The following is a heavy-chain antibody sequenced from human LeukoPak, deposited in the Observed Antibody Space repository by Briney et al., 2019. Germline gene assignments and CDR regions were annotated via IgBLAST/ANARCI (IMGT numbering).Heavy chain of an antibody. V-gene: IGHV3-7*03. CDR3: ARGHVWFDP. CDR1: GFTFSSYA. CDR2: IKQDGSEK. J-gene: IGHJ5*02. Sequence: GGSLRLSCAASGFTFSSYAMSWVRQAPGKGLEWVANIKQDGSEKYYVDSVKGRLTISRDNAKNSLYLQMNSLRAEDMAVYYCARGHVWFDPWGQGTLVTVSS.